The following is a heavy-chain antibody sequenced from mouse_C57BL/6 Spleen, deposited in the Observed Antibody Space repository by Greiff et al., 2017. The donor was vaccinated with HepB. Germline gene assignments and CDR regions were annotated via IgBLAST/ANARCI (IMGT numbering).Heavy chain of an antibody. CDR2: IRLKSDNYAT. V-gene: IGHV6-3*01. CDR1: GFTFSNYW. CDR3: GNYPEAWFAY. J-gene: IGHJ3*01. Sequence: EVQLVESGGGLVQPGGSMKLSCVASGFTFSNYWMNWVRQSPEKGLEWVAQIRLKSDNYATHYAESVKGRFTISRDDSKSSVYLQMNNLRAEDTGIYYCGNYPEAWFAYWGQGTLVTVSA. D-gene: IGHD2-1*01.